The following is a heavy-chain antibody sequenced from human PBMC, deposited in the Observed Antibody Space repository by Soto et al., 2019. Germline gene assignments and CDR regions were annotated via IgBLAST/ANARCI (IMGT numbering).Heavy chain of an antibody. CDR3: AKALEYSSSPLDF. J-gene: IGHJ4*02. CDR2: ISGSGGTT. CDR1: GFTFSRHA. V-gene: IGHV3-23*01. Sequence: GGSLRLSCAASGFTFSRHAINWVRQAPGKGLEWVSDISGSGGTTSYADSVKGRFTISRDNSKNILYLQMNSLRADDTAVYYCAKALEYSSSPLDFWGQGTLVTVSS. D-gene: IGHD3-22*01.